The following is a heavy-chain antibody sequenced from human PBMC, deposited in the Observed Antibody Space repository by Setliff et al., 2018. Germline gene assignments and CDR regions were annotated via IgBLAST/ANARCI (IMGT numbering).Heavy chain of an antibody. CDR1: GFTFRNYY. CDR2: IKSDGSHT. D-gene: IGHD1-26*01. CDR3: AKDGGGTYYSRSDY. Sequence: PGGSLRLSCAASGFTFRNYYMHWVRQVPGKGLMWVSYIKSDGSHTAYADSVKGRFTISRDNSKNTVYVQMNSLRAEDTAVYYCAKDGGGTYYSRSDYWGQGTLVTVSS. J-gene: IGHJ4*02. V-gene: IGHV3-74*01.